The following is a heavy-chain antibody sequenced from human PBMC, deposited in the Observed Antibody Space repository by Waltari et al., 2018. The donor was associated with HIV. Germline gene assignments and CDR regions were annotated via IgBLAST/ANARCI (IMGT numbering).Heavy chain of an antibody. CDR2: MNPNSGDT. CDR3: VRAAIYSRGCFDY. D-gene: IGHD6-19*01. J-gene: IGHJ4*02. Sequence: QVQLVQSGAEVKKPGASVKVYCKASGYTFTSYDINWVRQATGQGLEWMGWMNPNSGDTGYAQKFQGRITMTSNTSISTVYMELSSLTSEETAVYYCVRAAIYSRGCFDYWGQGTLVTVSS. CDR1: GYTFTSYD. V-gene: IGHV1-8*01.